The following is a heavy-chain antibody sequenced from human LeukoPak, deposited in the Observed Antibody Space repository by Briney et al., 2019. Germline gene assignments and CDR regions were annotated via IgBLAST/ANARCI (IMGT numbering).Heavy chain of an antibody. CDR1: GFTFSNAW. D-gene: IGHD6-19*01. CDR2: ISSSSSHI. V-gene: IGHV3-11*06. CDR3: AREAD. Sequence: PGGSLRLSCAASGFTFSNAWMSWVRQAPGKGLEWVSYISSSSSHINYADSVKGRFTISRDNAKNSLYLQMNSLRAEDTAVYYCAREADWGQGTLVTVSS. J-gene: IGHJ4*02.